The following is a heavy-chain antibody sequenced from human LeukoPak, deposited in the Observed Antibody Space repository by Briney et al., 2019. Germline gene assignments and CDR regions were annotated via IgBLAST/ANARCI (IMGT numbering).Heavy chain of an antibody. D-gene: IGHD3-10*01. Sequence: GASVKVSCKASGYTFTXXXMXWVRQXPGXGXXXXXXIXPRGGXXXXXXXXXXXXXXTRDXSXSXXXMELSSLKSQDTAVYYCARDYHGSGSLTTFDYWGQGTLVTVSS. CDR3: ARDYHGSGSLTTFDY. CDR1: GYTFTXXX. J-gene: IGHJ4*02. V-gene: IGHV1-46*01. CDR2: IXPRGGXX.